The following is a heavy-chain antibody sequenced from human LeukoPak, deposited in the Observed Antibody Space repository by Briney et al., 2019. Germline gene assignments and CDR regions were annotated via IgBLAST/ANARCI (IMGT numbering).Heavy chain of an antibody. CDR3: AKGGGSGSYFLYFDY. CDR1: GFNTNKYA. V-gene: IGHV3-23*01. J-gene: IGHJ4*02. D-gene: IGHD1-26*01. Sequence: GGSLRLSCAASGFNTNKYAMTWVRQAPGKGLEWVSGISLSGDDTYYADSVKGRFIISRDDSKNTLYLQMNSLRVEDTAVHYCAKGGGSGSYFLYFDYWGQGTLVTVSS. CDR2: ISLSGDDT.